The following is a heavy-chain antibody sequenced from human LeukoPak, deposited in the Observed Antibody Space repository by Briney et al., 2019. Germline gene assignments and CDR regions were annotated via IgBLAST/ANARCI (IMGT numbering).Heavy chain of an antibody. D-gene: IGHD2-21*02. Sequence: QSGGSLRLSCAASGFTFSSYSMNWVRQAPGKGLEWVSYISSSSSTIYYADSVKGRFTISRDNAKNSLYLQMNSLRAEDTAVYYCATTVTAPLDAFDIWGQGTMVTVSS. CDR3: ATTVTAPLDAFDI. V-gene: IGHV3-48*01. CDR1: GFTFSSYS. CDR2: ISSSSSTI. J-gene: IGHJ3*02.